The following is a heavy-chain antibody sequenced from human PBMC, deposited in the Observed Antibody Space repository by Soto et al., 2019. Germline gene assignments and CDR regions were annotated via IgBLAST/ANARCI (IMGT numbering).Heavy chain of an antibody. V-gene: IGHV3-30*15. CDR2: ISHDGSIT. Sequence: QVQLVESGGGVVEPGRSLRLSCAASGITFSSYAMHWVRQAPGKGLEWVAVISHDGSITYYSDSVKGRFTMSRDNSNNTLFLQMSSLRSEDTAIYYCAKDEYWESHFYYFMDLWGRGTAVTVSS. D-gene: IGHD1-26*01. CDR3: AKDEYWESHFYYFMDL. J-gene: IGHJ6*03. CDR1: GITFSSYA.